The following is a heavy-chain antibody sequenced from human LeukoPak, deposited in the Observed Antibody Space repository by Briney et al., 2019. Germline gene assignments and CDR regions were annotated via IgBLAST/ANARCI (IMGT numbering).Heavy chain of an antibody. CDR2: IYPGDSDT. D-gene: IGHD3-22*01. CDR1: GYSSTSYG. V-gene: IGHV5-51*01. Sequence: GESLKISSKGSGYSSTSYGIGWVRRMRGKGLEWMGSIYPGDSDTRYSPSFHGQVTISADKSISTAYLQWSSLKASDTAMYYCARHGFGDYYDSSGYYYYYYYMDVWGKGTTVTVSS. CDR3: ARHGFGDYYDSSGYYYYYYYMDV. J-gene: IGHJ6*03.